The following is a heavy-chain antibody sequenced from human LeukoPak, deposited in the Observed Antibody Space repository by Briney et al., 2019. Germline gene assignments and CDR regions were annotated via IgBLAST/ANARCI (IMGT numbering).Heavy chain of an antibody. V-gene: IGHV3-23*01. J-gene: IGHJ4*02. CDR2: ITGSGGST. CDR1: GFTFSTYA. CDR3: ARAMAVIYSYGKQDY. Sequence: PGGSLRLSCAASGFTFSTYAMNWFRQAPGKGLEWVSSITGSGGSTYYADSVKGRFTISRDNSKNTLDPQMNSLRAEDTAVYFCARAMAVIYSYGKQDYWGQGTLVTVSS. D-gene: IGHD5-18*01.